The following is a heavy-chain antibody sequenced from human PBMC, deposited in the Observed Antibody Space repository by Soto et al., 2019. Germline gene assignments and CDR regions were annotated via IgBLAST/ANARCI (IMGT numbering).Heavy chain of an antibody. Sequence: PSETLSLTCTVSGGSVSSGSYYWSWIRQPPGKGLEWIGYMSYSGSTNYNPSLKSRVTISVDTSKNQFSLKLTSVTAADTAVYYCARDGRRVYATDYYGMDVWGQGTTVTVSS. CDR1: GGSVSSGSYY. V-gene: IGHV4-61*01. CDR2: MSYSGST. J-gene: IGHJ6*02. CDR3: ARDGRRVYATDYYGMDV. D-gene: IGHD2-8*01.